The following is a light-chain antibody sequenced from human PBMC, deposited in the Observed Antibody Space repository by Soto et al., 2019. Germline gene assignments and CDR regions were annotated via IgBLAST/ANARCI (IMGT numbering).Light chain of an antibody. J-gene: IGKJ1*01. CDR2: GAS. CDR1: QDVSND. CDR3: LQHTYITD. V-gene: IGKV1-17*02. Sequence: DIQMTQSPPSLSASVGDRVTITCRASQDVSNDLGWFQQKPGKAPKRLIFGASNLESGVPSRFSGTGSGTEFILTITNLQPEDFATYYFLQHTYITDFGQGTQGDI.